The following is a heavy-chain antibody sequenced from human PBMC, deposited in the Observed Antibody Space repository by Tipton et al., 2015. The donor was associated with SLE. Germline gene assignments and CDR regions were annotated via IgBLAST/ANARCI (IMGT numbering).Heavy chain of an antibody. CDR1: GGSFNDYY. J-gene: IGHJ3*02. V-gene: IGHV4-34*01. CDR3: ARAEGSWDAFDI. D-gene: IGHD2-15*01. Sequence: TLSLTCAVYGGSFNDYYWSWIRQPPGKGLEWIGEVTQSGATNYNPSLESRVTISVDTSKNQFSLKLSSVTAADTAVYYCARAEGSWDAFDIWGQGTMVTVSS. CDR2: VTQSGAT.